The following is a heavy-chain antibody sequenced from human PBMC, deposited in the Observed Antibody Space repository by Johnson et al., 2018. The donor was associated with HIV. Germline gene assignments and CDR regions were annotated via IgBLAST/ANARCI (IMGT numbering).Heavy chain of an antibody. CDR1: GFTFSSYA. V-gene: IGHV3-30-3*01. J-gene: IGHJ3*02. CDR2: ISYAGSNK. Sequence: QVQLVESGGGVVQPGRSLRLSCAASGFTFSSYAMHWVRQAPGKGLEWVAVISYAGSNKYYTDSVKGRFTISRDNSKNTLYLQMNSLRPDDTAVYYCARGGYSGYDGGAFDIWGQGTMVTVSS. CDR3: ARGGYSGYDGGAFDI. D-gene: IGHD5-12*01.